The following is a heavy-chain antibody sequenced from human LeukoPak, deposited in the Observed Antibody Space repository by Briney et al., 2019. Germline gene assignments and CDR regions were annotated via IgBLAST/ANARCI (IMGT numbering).Heavy chain of an antibody. CDR1: GYTLTDYA. J-gene: IGHJ4*02. V-gene: IGHV7-4-1*02. CDR3: ARDRATYSSTWYTPPHLDY. Sequence: APVKVSCKASGYTLTDYAMNWVRQAPGQGLEWMGWINTNSGNPMYAQGFTGRFVFSLDTAVSTAYLQISSLKAEDTAVYYCARDRATYSSTWYTPPHLDYWGQGTLVTVSS. D-gene: IGHD6-13*01. CDR2: INTNSGNP.